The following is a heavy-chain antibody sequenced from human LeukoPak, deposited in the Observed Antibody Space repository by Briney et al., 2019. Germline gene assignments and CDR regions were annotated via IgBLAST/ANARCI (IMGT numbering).Heavy chain of an antibody. CDR1: GGSFSGYY. D-gene: IGHD6-19*01. CDR2: INHSGST. Sequence: SETLSLTCAVYGGSFSGYYWSWIRQPPGKGLEWIGEINHSGSTNYNPSLKSRVTMSVDTSKNQFSLKLSSVTAADTAVYYCARINSGLSSGWRRSNDYWGQGTLATVSS. V-gene: IGHV4-34*01. J-gene: IGHJ4*02. CDR3: ARINSGLSSGWRRSNDY.